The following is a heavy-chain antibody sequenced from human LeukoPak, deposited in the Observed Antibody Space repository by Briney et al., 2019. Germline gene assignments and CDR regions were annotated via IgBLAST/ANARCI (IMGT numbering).Heavy chain of an antibody. CDR3: ARCGAGYPYYYYMDV. V-gene: IGHV5-51*01. Sequence: GDSLKISCKASGYSFTNYWIGWVRQMPGKGLEWMGIIYPGDSDTRYSPSFQGQVTISADKSISTAYLQWSSLKASDTAMYYCARCGAGYPYYYYMDVWGKGTTVTVSS. J-gene: IGHJ6*03. D-gene: IGHD3-9*01. CDR1: GYSFTNYW. CDR2: IYPGDSDT.